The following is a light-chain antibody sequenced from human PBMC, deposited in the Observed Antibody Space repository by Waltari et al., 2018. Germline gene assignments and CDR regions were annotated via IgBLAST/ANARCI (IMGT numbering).Light chain of an antibody. Sequence: SSELTQPPPVSVSPGQTARITCPGETLPRQPASWYQQKPGQAPVLVMYKGSERPSEIPDRFSGSSSGTTVTLTISGVQQEDEGDYYCQSADSDGTFVFGGGTTVSVL. CDR1: TLPRQP. J-gene: IGLJ1*01. CDR2: KGS. CDR3: QSADSDGTFV. V-gene: IGLV3-25*03.